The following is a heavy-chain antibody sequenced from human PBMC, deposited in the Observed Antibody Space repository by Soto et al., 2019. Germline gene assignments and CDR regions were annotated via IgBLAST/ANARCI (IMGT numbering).Heavy chain of an antibody. CDR1: GGTFSSYT. Sequence: ASVKVSCKASGGTFSSYTISWVRQAPGQGLEWMGIINPSGGSTSYAQKFQGRVTMTRDTSTSTVYMELSSLRSEDTAVYYCARVKQLVNWFDPWGQGTLVTVSS. CDR2: INPSGGST. D-gene: IGHD6-6*01. CDR3: ARVKQLVNWFDP. J-gene: IGHJ5*02. V-gene: IGHV1-46*01.